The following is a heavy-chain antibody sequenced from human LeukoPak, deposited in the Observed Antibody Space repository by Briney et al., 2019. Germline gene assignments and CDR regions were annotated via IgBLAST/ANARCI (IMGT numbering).Heavy chain of an antibody. CDR2: INWNGGST. V-gene: IGHV3-20*04. D-gene: IGHD5-18*01. CDR1: GFTFSSYG. CDR3: ARDGLVDTPMGAGY. Sequence: GGSLRLSCAVSGFTFSSYGMHWVRQAPGKGLEWVSGINWNGGSTGYADSVKGRFTISGDNAKNSLYLQMNSLRAEDTALYYCARDGLVDTPMGAGYWGQGTLVTVSS. J-gene: IGHJ4*02.